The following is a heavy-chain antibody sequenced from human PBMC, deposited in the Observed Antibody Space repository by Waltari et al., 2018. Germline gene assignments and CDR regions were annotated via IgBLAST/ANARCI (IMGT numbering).Heavy chain of an antibody. CDR3: ARDGGFDF. D-gene: IGHD2-15*01. CDR2: MNPNSGGT. J-gene: IGHJ4*02. V-gene: IGHV1-2*02. Sequence: QVQLVQSGTEVKKPGASVRVSCTASGYTFIDHYIHWVRQAPGQGLEWMGWMNPNSGGTNNAQKFQGMVTMTRDTSTSTAYMELTRMTSDDTAIYYCARDGGFDFWGQGSLVTVSS. CDR1: GYTFIDHY.